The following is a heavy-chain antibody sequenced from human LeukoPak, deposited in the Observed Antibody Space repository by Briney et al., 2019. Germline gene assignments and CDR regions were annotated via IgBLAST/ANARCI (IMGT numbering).Heavy chain of an antibody. J-gene: IGHJ4*02. CDR3: AKDEYYDFWSGYY. CDR2: IPYDGSNK. D-gene: IGHD3-3*01. CDR1: GFTFSSYG. V-gene: IGHV3-30*18. Sequence: PGGSLRLSCAASGFTFSSYGMHWVRQAPGKGLEWVAVIPYDGSNKYYADSVKGRFTISRDNSKNTLYLQMNSLRAEDTAVYYCAKDEYYDFWSGYYWGQGTLVTVSS.